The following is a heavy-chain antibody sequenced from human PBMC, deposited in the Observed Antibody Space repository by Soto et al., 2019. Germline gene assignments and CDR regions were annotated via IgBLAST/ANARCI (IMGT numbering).Heavy chain of an antibody. V-gene: IGHV4-39*01. CDR1: GGSITSNSYF. CDR2: IYYSGTT. Sequence: PSETLSLTCTVSGGSITSNSYFWAWIRQPPGKGLEWIGSIYYSGTTYYNPSLKSRVTISVDRSKNQFSLKLSSVTAADTAVYYCARGLTSGSHYSGGWYYFDSWGQGTQVTVSS. D-gene: IGHD1-26*01. J-gene: IGHJ4*02. CDR3: ARGLTSGSHYSGGWYYFDS.